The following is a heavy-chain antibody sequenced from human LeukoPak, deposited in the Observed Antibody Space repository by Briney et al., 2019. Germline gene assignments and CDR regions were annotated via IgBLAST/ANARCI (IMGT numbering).Heavy chain of an antibody. Sequence: GGSLRRSRSVSGYSVGGYWMRWVRQPPRKGMEWVANIKEDGSEKNYVDSVKGRFTISRDNAENSLFLQMNSLRVEDTAVYYCAREWQGGIAAAGTRIEGDYWGQGTLVAVSS. CDR3: AREWQGGIAAAGTRIEGDY. CDR1: GYSVGGYW. V-gene: IGHV3-7*01. J-gene: IGHJ4*02. CDR2: IKEDGSEK. D-gene: IGHD6-13*01.